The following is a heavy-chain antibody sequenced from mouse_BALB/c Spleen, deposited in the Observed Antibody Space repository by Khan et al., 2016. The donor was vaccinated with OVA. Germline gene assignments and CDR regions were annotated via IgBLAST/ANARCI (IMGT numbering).Heavy chain of an antibody. J-gene: IGHJ3*01. Sequence: EVELVESGGDLVKPGGSLKLSCAASGFTFSTYGMSWVRQAPDKRLEWVATVSTGGSYTYYPASVKGRFTISRDNAKNTLYLHMSGLRSEDTAMLYCKRLAYYYDSGGFAYWGQGTLVTVSA. CDR3: KRLAYYYDSGGFAY. D-gene: IGHD1-1*01. CDR2: VSTGGSYT. CDR1: GFTFSTYG. V-gene: IGHV5-6*01.